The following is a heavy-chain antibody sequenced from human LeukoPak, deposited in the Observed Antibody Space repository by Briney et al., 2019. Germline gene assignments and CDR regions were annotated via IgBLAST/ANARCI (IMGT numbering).Heavy chain of an antibody. CDR3: ARDDWVRGVPFDY. D-gene: IGHD3-10*01. V-gene: IGHV4-39*07. Sequence: SETLSLTCTVSGGSISSSSYYWGWIRQPPGKGLEWIGSIYYSGSTYYNPSLKSRVTISVDTSKNQFSLKLSSVTAADTAVYYCARDDWVRGVPFDYWGQGTLVTVSS. CDR1: GGSISSSSYY. CDR2: IYYSGST. J-gene: IGHJ4*02.